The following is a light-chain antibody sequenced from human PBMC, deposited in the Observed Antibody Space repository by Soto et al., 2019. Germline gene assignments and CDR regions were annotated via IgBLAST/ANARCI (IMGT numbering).Light chain of an antibody. CDR3: QQYGSSTYT. J-gene: IGKJ2*01. CDR2: GAS. Sequence: EIVLTQSPGSLSLSPRERATLSCRASQSVTSSHLAWYQQKPGQAPRLLIYGASRRATGIPDRFSGRGSGTDFTLTISRLEPEDSAMYYCQQYGSSTYTFGQGTKVEIK. V-gene: IGKV3-20*01. CDR1: QSVTSSH.